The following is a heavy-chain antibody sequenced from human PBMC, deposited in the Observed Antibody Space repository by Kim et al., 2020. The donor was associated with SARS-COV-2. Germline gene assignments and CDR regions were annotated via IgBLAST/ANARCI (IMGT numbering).Heavy chain of an antibody. J-gene: IGHJ6*03. CDR3: ARGRVGVVPSPVLGLGPFWKYPYMEV. V-gene: IGHV4-34*01. CDR2: INQSGTT. Sequence: SETLSLTCAVFGDSFSDFSWTWIRRSSGKGLEWIGEINQSGTTNYNPSLKSRVTISLDTSKNQFYLKVTSVSAADTATYYCARGRVGVVPSPVLGLGPFWKYPYMEVWDTAATVTVS. CDR1: GDSFSDFS. D-gene: IGHD3-3*01.